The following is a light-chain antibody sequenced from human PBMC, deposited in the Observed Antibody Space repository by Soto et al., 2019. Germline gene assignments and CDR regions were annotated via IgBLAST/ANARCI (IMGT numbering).Light chain of an antibody. CDR1: QSMNDW. Sequence: DIQMTQSPSTLSASVGDRVAITCQTSQSMNDWLAWYQQKPGKAPNLLIYEASRLESGVPSRFSGSASGTEFTLTISSLQPDDFATYYCQQYHTDSTFGQGTKVEIK. CDR3: QQYHTDST. CDR2: EAS. V-gene: IGKV1-5*03. J-gene: IGKJ1*01.